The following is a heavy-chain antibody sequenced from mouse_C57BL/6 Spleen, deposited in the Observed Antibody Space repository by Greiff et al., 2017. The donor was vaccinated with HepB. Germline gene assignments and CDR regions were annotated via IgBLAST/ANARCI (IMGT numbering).Heavy chain of an antibody. D-gene: IGHD2-1*01. Sequence: VNVVESGPGLVQPSQSLSITCTVSGFSLTSYGVHWVRQSPGKGLEWLGVIWSGGSTDYNAAFISRLSISKDNSKSQVFFKMNSLQADDQAIYYCARMNGNYLFYAMDYWGQGTSVTVSS. CDR1: GFSLTSYG. CDR3: ARMNGNYLFYAMDY. J-gene: IGHJ4*01. V-gene: IGHV2-2*01. CDR2: IWSGGST.